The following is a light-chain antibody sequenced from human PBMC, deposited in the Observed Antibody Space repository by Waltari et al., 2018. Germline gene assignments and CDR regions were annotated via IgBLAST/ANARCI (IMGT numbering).Light chain of an antibody. Sequence: DIQLTQSPSFVSASIGARVTITCRASHHISSWLAWYQQKPGKAPKLLIYVASTLHSGVPSRFSGGGSGTEFTLTISSLQSEDFATYYCQQGYHAPLTFGPGTTVDVK. CDR3: QQGYHAPLT. J-gene: IGKJ3*01. CDR2: VAS. CDR1: HHISSW. V-gene: IGKV1-12*01.